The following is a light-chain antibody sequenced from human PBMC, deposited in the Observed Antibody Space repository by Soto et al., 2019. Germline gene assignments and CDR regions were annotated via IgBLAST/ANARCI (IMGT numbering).Light chain of an antibody. V-gene: IGKV1-39*01. Sequence: DIQITQSPSSLSPSVGVRVTITSRGTQHIIRYLIWYQQRTGRAPNFLIYAGSTLKRAVISRFSGSGFGTELTLTIISLQPQDFATYYCQQSHSTPVTFGGGTKVDIK. CDR1: QHIIRY. CDR3: QQSHSTPVT. J-gene: IGKJ4*01. CDR2: AGS.